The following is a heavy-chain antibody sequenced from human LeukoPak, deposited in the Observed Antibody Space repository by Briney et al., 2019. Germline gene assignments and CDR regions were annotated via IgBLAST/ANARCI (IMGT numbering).Heavy chain of an antibody. CDR3: ARSTVTTRERFDY. V-gene: IGHV1-46*01. J-gene: IGHJ4*02. Sequence: ASVKVSCKASGYTFTSYYMHWVRQAPGQGLEWMGIINPSGGSTSYAQKFQGGVTVTRDTSTSTVYMELSSLRSEDTAVYYCARSTVTTRERFDYWGQGTLVTVSS. CDR2: INPSGGST. D-gene: IGHD4-17*01. CDR1: GYTFTSYY.